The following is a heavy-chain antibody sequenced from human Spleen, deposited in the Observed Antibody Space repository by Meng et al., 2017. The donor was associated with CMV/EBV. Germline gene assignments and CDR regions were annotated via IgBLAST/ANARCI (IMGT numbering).Heavy chain of an antibody. D-gene: IGHD4-17*01. Sequence: GESLKISCAASGFTFSSYGMHWVRPAPGKGLEWVAVISSDGNNKYYADSVKGRFTISRDNAKNSVCLQMNSLRAEDTAIYYCVRALDHDYHDYYFDHWGQGTLVTVSS. CDR3: VRALDHDYHDYYFDH. CDR2: ISSDGNNK. CDR1: GFTFSSYG. J-gene: IGHJ4*02. V-gene: IGHV3-30*12.